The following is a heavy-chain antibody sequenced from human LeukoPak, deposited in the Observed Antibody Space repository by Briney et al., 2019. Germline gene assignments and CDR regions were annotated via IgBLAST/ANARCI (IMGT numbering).Heavy chain of an antibody. D-gene: IGHD1-1*01. CDR3: AGNWNLDY. V-gene: IGHV3-23*01. CDR2: ISGSGGST. CDR1: GFTFSSYA. J-gene: IGHJ4*02. Sequence: PGGSLRLSCAASGFTFSSYAMSWVRQAPGRGLEWVSAISGSGGSTYYADSVKGRFTISRDNSKNTLYLQMNNLRAEDTALYYCAGNWNLDYWGQGALVTVSS.